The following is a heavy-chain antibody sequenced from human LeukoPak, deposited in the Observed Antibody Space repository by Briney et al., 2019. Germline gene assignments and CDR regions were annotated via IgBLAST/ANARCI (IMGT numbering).Heavy chain of an antibody. Sequence: SATLSLTCTASGGSISSYYWSWIRQPPGKGLEWIGYIYYSGSTNYNPSLKSRVTISVDTSKSQVSLKLSSVTAADTAVYYCARGLLWFGELPPYFDYWGQGTLVTVSS. V-gene: IGHV4-59*01. J-gene: IGHJ4*02. D-gene: IGHD3-10*01. CDR3: ARGLLWFGELPPYFDY. CDR2: IYYSGST. CDR1: GGSISSYY.